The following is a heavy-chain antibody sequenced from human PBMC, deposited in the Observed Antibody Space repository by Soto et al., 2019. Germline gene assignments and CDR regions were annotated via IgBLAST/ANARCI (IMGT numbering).Heavy chain of an antibody. CDR3: ETCYRGVYWYFDL. CDR1: GFTFSSYA. CDR2: ISGSGGST. Sequence: EVQLLESGGGLVQPGGSLRLSCAASGFTFSSYAMSWVRQAPGKGLEWVSAISGSGGSTYYADSVKGRFTISRDNSKNTLYLQMNSLRAEDTAVYYCETCYRGVYWYFDLWGRGTLVTVSS. V-gene: IGHV3-23*01. J-gene: IGHJ2*01. D-gene: IGHD1-26*01.